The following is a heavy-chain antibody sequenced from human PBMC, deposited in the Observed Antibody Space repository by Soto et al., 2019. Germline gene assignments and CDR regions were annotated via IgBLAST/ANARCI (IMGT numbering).Heavy chain of an antibody. CDR2: IYTSGST. J-gene: IGHJ6*02. V-gene: IGHV4-4*07. CDR1: GGSLSSYY. D-gene: IGHD6-19*01. CDR3: ARDRSSRWYRNYYYYYGMDV. Sequence: LSLTCTVSGGSLSSYYWSWIRQPAGNGLGWIGRIYTSGSTNYNPSLKSRVTMSVDTSKNQFSLKLSSVTAADTAVYYCARDRSSRWYRNYYYYYGMDVWGQGTTLAVSS.